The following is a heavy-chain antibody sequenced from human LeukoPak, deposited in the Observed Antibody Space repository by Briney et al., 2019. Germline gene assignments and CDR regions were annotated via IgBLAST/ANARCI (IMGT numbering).Heavy chain of an antibody. CDR2: IYSGGST. V-gene: IGHV3-53*01. Sequence: PGGSLRLSCAAPGFTVSSNYMSWVRQAPGKGLEWVSVIYSGGSTYYADSVKGRFTISRDNSKNTLYLQMNSLRAEDTAVYYCARSLPEDYYDSSGYYFDYWGQGTLVTVSS. CDR3: ARSLPEDYYDSSGYYFDY. J-gene: IGHJ4*02. CDR1: GFTVSSNY. D-gene: IGHD3-22*01.